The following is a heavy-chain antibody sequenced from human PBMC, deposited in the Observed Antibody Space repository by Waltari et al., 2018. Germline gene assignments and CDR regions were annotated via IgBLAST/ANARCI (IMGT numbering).Heavy chain of an antibody. Sequence: QLQLQESGPGLVKPSATLSLTCTVSGGSLSSRSYYWGLLRQPPGKGLEWIGSIHYSGSTYYNPSLKSRVTISVDTSKNQFSLKLSSVTAADTAVYYCARRIAARPFHCDYWGQGTLVTVSS. J-gene: IGHJ4*02. CDR3: ARRIAARPFHCDY. V-gene: IGHV4-39*01. CDR2: IHYSGST. D-gene: IGHD6-6*01. CDR1: GGSLSSRSYY.